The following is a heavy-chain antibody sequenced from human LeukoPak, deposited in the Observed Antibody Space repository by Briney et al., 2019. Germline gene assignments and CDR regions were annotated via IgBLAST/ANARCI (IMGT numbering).Heavy chain of an antibody. CDR1: GGSISSSSYY. J-gene: IGHJ3*02. CDR3: ARHLGPTDAFDI. Sequence: SETLSLTCTVSGGSISSSSYYWGWIRQPPGKGLEWIGSIYYSGSTYYNPSLKSRVTISVDTSKNQFSLKLSSVTAADTAVYYCARHLGPTDAFDIWGQGTMVTVSS. CDR2: IYYSGST. V-gene: IGHV4-39*01.